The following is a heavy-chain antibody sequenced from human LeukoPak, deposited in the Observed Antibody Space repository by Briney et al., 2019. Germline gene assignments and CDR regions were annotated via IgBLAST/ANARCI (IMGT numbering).Heavy chain of an antibody. CDR1: GFIFSAYE. Sequence: GGSLRLSCAASGFIFSAYEMNWVRQAPGKGLEWVSYISSSGSTIYYADSVKGRFTISRDNAKNALYLQMNSLRAEDTAVYYCARLTFGGVIGFDYWGQGTLVTVSS. J-gene: IGHJ4*02. D-gene: IGHD3-16*02. CDR3: ARLTFGGVIGFDY. CDR2: ISSSGSTI. V-gene: IGHV3-48*03.